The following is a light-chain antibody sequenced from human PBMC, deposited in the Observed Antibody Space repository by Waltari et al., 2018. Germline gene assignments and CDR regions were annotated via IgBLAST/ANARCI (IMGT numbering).Light chain of an antibody. CDR2: RND. J-gene: IGLJ2*01. CDR1: SSHLASHV. CDR3: AAWDDKLGGRWE. V-gene: IGLV1-47*01. Sequence: QSVLTQPPSASGTPGQRVTISCSGSSSHLASHVFSWYQQVPGTPPNLLIYRNDPRPAGVPDRFSGSKSGTSASLAISGLRSEDEADYYCAAWDDKLGGRWEFGGGTKLTVL.